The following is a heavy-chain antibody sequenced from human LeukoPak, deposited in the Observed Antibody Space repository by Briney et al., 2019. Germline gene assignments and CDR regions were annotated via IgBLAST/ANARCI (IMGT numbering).Heavy chain of an antibody. Sequence: GGSLRLSCAASGFTVSSNYMSWVRQAPGKGLEWVSVIYSGGSTYYAGSVKGRFTISRDNSKNTLYLQMNSLRAEDTAVYYCASGYSYGFCDYWGQGTLVTVSS. CDR1: GFTVSSNY. V-gene: IGHV3-66*01. CDR2: IYSGGST. CDR3: ASGYSYGFCDY. D-gene: IGHD5-18*01. J-gene: IGHJ4*02.